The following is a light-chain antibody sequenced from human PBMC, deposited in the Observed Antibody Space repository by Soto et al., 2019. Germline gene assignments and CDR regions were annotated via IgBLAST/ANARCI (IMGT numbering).Light chain of an antibody. J-gene: IGKJ1*01. CDR2: KTS. CDR3: QHWNDYSLT. CDR1: QSLTMW. V-gene: IGKV1-5*03. Sequence: DIHMTQSPATLSVSVGDRATITCRASQSLTMWLAWYHQKQGKAPNLLIYKTSSIDSGVPTRFSGSGSGTDFTVTISSLQPYDFATSYCQHWNDYSLTFGQGTKLEVK.